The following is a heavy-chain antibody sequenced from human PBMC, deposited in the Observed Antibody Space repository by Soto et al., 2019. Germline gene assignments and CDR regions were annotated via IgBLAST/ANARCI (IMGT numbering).Heavy chain of an antibody. J-gene: IGHJ4*02. CDR3: ARASYDSSTYYLDY. CDR1: GASISSGDYY. Sequence: PSETLSLTCTVSGASISSGDYYWTWLRQPPGKGLEWIGSIDYSGSTYYNPSLKSRVTISVDTSNNQFSLKLSSVTAADTAVYYCARASYDSSTYYLDYWGQGTLVTVSX. D-gene: IGHD3-22*01. V-gene: IGHV4-30-4*01. CDR2: IDYSGST.